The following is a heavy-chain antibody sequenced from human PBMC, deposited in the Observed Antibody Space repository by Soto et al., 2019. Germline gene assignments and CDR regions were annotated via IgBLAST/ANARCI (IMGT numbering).Heavy chain of an antibody. Sequence: QVQLVQSGAEVKKPGASVKVSCKASGYTFTGYYMHWVRQAPGQGLEWMGWINPNSGGTNYPQKFQGRVTMTRDTSISTAYMEVSRLRSDDTAVYYCARDPSEWLVQGHGVGWFDHWGQGTLVTVSS. CDR3: ARDPSEWLVQGHGVGWFDH. CDR2: INPNSGGT. J-gene: IGHJ5*02. D-gene: IGHD6-19*01. V-gene: IGHV1-2*02. CDR1: GYTFTGYY.